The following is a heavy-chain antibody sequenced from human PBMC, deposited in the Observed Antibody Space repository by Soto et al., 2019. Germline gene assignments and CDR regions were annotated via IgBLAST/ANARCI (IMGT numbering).Heavy chain of an antibody. CDR2: IYYTGTT. CDR1: GSPISSYY. CDR3: ARLGGRYQAFDY. V-gene: IGHV4-59*08. D-gene: IGHD2-15*01. J-gene: IGHJ4*01. Sequence: SETLSLTCNVSGSPISSYYWGWFRQPPGQGLEWVGYIYYTGTTSYNPSLRIRVAISVDASKSQFSLDLRSLTAADTAVYFCARLGGRYQAFDYWGHGALVTVS.